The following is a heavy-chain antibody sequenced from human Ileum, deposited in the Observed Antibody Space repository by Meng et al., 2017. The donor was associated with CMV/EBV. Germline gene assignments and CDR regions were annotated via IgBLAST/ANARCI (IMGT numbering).Heavy chain of an antibody. D-gene: IGHD1-26*01. Sequence: SGFTFSSYAINWVRQAPGKGLEWVSGISGGGSTTFIADSVKGRFTIFRDNSKTTVSLQMNSLRVEDTAIYYCAKEITSATRGAFDLWGQGTLVTVSS. CDR2: ISGGGSTT. CDR1: GFTFSSYA. J-gene: IGHJ3*01. CDR3: AKEITSATRGAFDL. V-gene: IGHV3-23*01.